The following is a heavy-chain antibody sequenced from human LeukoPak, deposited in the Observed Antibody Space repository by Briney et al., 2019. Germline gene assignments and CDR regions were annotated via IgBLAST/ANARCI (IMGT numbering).Heavy chain of an antibody. J-gene: IGHJ4*02. CDR2: IRYDGTNK. CDR1: GFTFTVYG. Sequence: GGSLRLSCAASGFTFTVYGMHWVRQAPGKGLEGVAFIRYDGTNKYYADSVEARFTISRDISKNTLSLQMNRLRPEHTAVSHCAKDGGSFGVDYWGQGTLVTVSS. D-gene: IGHD1-26*01. V-gene: IGHV3-30*02. CDR3: AKDGGSFGVDY.